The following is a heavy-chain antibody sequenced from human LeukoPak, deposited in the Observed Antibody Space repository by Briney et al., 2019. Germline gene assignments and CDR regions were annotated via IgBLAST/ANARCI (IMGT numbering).Heavy chain of an antibody. CDR1: GFTVSSYG. Sequence: PGGSLRLSCAVSGFTVSSYGMTWVRQAPGKGLEWVSVLIGSSGSTDYADSVKGRFTISRDNSKNTLFLQMNSLRAEDTAIYYCAKGAYDYIEIGYFDSWGQGTLVTVSS. CDR3: AKGAYDYIEIGYFDS. J-gene: IGHJ4*02. CDR2: LIGSSGST. V-gene: IGHV3-23*01. D-gene: IGHD5-12*01.